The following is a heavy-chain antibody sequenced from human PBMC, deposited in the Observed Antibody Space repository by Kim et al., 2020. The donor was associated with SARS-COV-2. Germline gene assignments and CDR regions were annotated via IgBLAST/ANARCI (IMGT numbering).Heavy chain of an antibody. D-gene: IGHD2-2*02. V-gene: IGHV4-39*01. CDR1: GGSIGRGGYY. CDR3: ARQSDIVLAASISY. J-gene: IGHJ4*02. CDR2: IYNSGST. Sequence: SETLSLTCTVSGGSIGRGGYYWGWFRQPPGEGLEWIGLIYNSGSTFYSPSLKSRVTISLDTSKSQLSLRLNSVTAADTAVYYCARQSDIVLAASISYWGQGTLVTVSS.